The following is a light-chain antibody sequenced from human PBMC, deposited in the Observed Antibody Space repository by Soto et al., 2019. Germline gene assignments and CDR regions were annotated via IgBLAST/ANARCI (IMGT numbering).Light chain of an antibody. CDR3: AAWDDSLHGPV. CDR1: SSNIGSNT. J-gene: IGLJ2*01. Sequence: QSVLTQPPSASGTPGQRVTISCSGSSSNIGSNTVNWYQQLPGTAPKLLIYSNNQRPSGVPDRFSGSKSGTSASLAISGLQSEDEAEYYCAAWDDSLHGPVFGGGTKLTVL. CDR2: SNN. V-gene: IGLV1-44*01.